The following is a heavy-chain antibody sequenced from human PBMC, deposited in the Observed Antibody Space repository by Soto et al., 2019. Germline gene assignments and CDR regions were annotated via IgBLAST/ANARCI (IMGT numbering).Heavy chain of an antibody. D-gene: IGHD2-15*01. J-gene: IGHJ4*02. CDR2: IFWDDDR. Sequence: QITLKESGPTLVKPTQTLTLTCTVSGFSLSTTGVSEDWIRQPPGKALEWLALIFWDDDRRYSPSLNSRLTITKDTSKNQVVLTMTNMDPVDTATYYCAHRLRYCTGGSCYSFHYFDSWGQGTRVTVSS. V-gene: IGHV2-5*02. CDR3: AHRLRYCTGGSCYSFHYFDS. CDR1: GFSLSTTGVS.